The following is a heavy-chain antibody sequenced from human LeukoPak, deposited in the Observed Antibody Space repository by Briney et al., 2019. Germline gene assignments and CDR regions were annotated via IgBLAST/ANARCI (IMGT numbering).Heavy chain of an antibody. D-gene: IGHD6-13*01. CDR2: ISGSGGST. Sequence: GGSLRLSCAASGFTVSSYAMSWVRQAPGKGLAWVSAISGSGGSTYYADSVNGRFTISRDNSKNTLYLQMKSLRAEDTAVYYCAKDSSSWSRKFDYWGQGTLVTVSS. J-gene: IGHJ4*02. CDR3: AKDSSSWSRKFDY. CDR1: GFTVSSYA. V-gene: IGHV3-23*01.